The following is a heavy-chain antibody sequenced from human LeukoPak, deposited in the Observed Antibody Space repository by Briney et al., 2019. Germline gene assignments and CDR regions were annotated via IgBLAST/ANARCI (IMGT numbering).Heavy chain of an antibody. Sequence: ASVKVSCKASGYSFTGHYMHWVRQAPGQGLEWMGWINPKSGGTNYAQKFQGRVTMTRDTSISAAYMDMSSLRSDDTAVYYCARNLWFGESSDAFDMWGQGTMVTVSS. CDR2: INPKSGGT. D-gene: IGHD3-10*01. J-gene: IGHJ3*02. CDR3: ARNLWFGESSDAFDM. CDR1: GYSFTGHY. V-gene: IGHV1-2*02.